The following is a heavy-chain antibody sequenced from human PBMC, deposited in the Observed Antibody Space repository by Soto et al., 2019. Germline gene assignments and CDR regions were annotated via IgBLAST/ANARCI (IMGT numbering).Heavy chain of an antibody. Sequence: SVKVSCKASGFTFSSSAIQWVRQARGQPLEWLGWIVVASGKTDYTHNLQTRVTITTDKSTNTAYLELSGLRSDDTAVYYCAATFDSGFYDFGGHPWWGQVAMVIVSS. V-gene: IGHV1-58*02. CDR3: AATFDSGFYDFGGHPW. CDR2: IVVASGKT. CDR1: GFTFSSSA. D-gene: IGHD2-21*01. J-gene: IGHJ4*02.